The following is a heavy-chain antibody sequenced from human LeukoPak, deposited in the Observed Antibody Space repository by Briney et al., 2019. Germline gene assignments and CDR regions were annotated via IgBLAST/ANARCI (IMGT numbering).Heavy chain of an antibody. D-gene: IGHD3-10*01. CDR2: MNPNSGNT. V-gene: IGHV1-8*01. Sequence: ASVKVSCKASGYTFTSYDINWVRQATGQGLEWMGWMNPNSGNTGYAQKFQGRVTMTTDTSTSTAYMELRSLRSDDTAVYYCARARFGVDWFDPWGQGTLVTVSS. CDR1: GYTFTSYD. J-gene: IGHJ5*02. CDR3: ARARFGVDWFDP.